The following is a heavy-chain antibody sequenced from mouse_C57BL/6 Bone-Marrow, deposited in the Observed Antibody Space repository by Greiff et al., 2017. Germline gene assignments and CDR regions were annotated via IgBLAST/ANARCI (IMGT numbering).Heavy chain of an antibody. CDR1: GYTFTSYR. V-gene: IGHV1-69*01. CDR2: IDPSDSYT. J-gene: IGHJ2*01. Sequence: QVQLQQPGPELVMPGASVKLSCKASGYTFTSYRMHWVKQRPGQGLEWIGEIDPSDSYTNYNQKFKGKSTLTVDKSSSTAYMQLNSLTSEDSAVYYCAKTLVADYFDYWGQGTTLTVSS. CDR3: AKTLVADYFDY. D-gene: IGHD1-1*01.